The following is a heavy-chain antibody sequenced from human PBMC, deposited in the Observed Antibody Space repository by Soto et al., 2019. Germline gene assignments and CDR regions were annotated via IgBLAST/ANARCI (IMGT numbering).Heavy chain of an antibody. J-gene: IGHJ3*01. CDR3: GRGTVQQAVRLTDAFDV. CDR2: IYYTGST. Sequence: PSETLSLTCTVSGGSVNNYYWRWIRQPPGKGLEWIGYIYYTGSTNYNPSLKSRVTISLDTSKNQFSLKLTSVTAADTAVYYCGRGTVQQAVRLTDAFDVWGQGTMVT. CDR1: GGSVNNYY. V-gene: IGHV4-59*02. D-gene: IGHD6-13*01.